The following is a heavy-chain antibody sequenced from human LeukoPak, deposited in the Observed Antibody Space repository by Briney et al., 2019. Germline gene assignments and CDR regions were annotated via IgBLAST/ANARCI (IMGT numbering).Heavy chain of an antibody. Sequence: GGSLRLSCAASGFTVKDNFMSWVRQAPGKGLEWVSVLYSGGATYYADSVKGRYTISRDNSKNIVFLQMNDLRTEDTAFYYCTRDSANYHFAYWGQGALVTVSS. CDR3: TRDSANYHFAY. CDR1: GFTVKDNF. CDR2: LYSGGAT. V-gene: IGHV3-66*01. D-gene: IGHD4/OR15-4a*01. J-gene: IGHJ4*01.